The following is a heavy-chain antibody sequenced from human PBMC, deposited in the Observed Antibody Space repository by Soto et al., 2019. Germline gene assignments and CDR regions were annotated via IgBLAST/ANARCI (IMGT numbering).Heavy chain of an antibody. Sequence: GESPKICCTGSGYSFNSYWIGWVRQKNRKGLEWMGIIYPGDSDTRYSPSFQGQVTISADKSISTAYLQWSSLKASDTAMYYCARTSAAGKYYYAMDVWGQGSTVTVSS. CDR1: GYSFNSYW. V-gene: IGHV5-51*01. J-gene: IGHJ6*02. CDR3: ARTSAAGKYYYAMDV. D-gene: IGHD6-13*01. CDR2: IYPGDSDT.